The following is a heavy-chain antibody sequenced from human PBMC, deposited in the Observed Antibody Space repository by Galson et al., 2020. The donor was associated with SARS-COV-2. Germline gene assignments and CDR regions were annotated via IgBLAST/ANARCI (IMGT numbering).Heavy chain of an antibody. V-gene: IGHV3-33*01. CDR3: ARDAQWLGGFDY. D-gene: IGHD6-19*01. CDR2: IWYDGSNK. Sequence: GGSLRLSCATSGFTFSNHAMHWVRQAPGKRLEWLAVIWYDGSNKYYADSVKGRFTISRDNSRNTLYLQMNSLRAEDTAVYYCARDAQWLGGFDYWGQGTLVTVSS. J-gene: IGHJ4*02. CDR1: GFTFSNHA.